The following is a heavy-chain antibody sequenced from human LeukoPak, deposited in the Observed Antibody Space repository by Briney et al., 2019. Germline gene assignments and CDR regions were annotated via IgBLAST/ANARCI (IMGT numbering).Heavy chain of an antibody. V-gene: IGHV3-72*01. D-gene: IGHD2-15*01. CDR2: TRNKVKSYTT. J-gene: IGHJ4*02. Sequence: PGGSLRLSCAASGFTFSDHYIDWVRQAPGKGLAWVGRTRNKVKSYTTEYAASVKGRFTISRDGSKSSVYLQMNSLKTEDTAVYYCARGSCSGGICYSGDYWGQGTLVTVSS. CDR1: GFTFSDHY. CDR3: ARGSCSGGICYSGDY.